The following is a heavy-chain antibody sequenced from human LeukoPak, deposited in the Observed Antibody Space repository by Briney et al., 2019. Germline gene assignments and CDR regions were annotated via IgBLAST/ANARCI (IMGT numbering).Heavy chain of an antibody. CDR2: ISYDGSNK. D-gene: IGHD1-14*01. CDR1: GFTFSSYG. V-gene: IGHV3-30*18. J-gene: IGHJ5*02. Sequence: GGSLRLSCAASGFTFSSYGMHWVRQAPGKGLEWVAVISYDGSNKYYADSVKGRFTISRDNSKNTLYLQMNSLRAEDTAVYYCAKDRGNRWYDPWGQGTLVTVSS. CDR3: AKDRGNRWYDP.